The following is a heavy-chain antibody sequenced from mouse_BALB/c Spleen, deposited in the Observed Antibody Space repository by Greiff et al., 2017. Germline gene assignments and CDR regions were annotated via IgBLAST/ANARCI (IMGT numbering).Heavy chain of an antibody. CDR3: AREVPFAY. V-gene: IGHV5-4*02. Sequence: DVMLVESGGGLVKPGGSLKLSCAASGFTFSDYYMYWVRQTPEKRLEWVATISDGGSYTYYPDSVKGRFTISRDNAKNNLYLQMSSLKSEDTAMYYCAREVPFAYWGQGTLVTVSA. D-gene: IGHD6-1*01. CDR2: ISDGGSYT. CDR1: GFTFSDYY. J-gene: IGHJ3*01.